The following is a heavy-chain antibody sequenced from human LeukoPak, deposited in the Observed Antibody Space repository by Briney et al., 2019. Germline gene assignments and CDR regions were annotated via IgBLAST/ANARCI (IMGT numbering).Heavy chain of an antibody. CDR2: ISGSGGST. CDR1: GFTFSSYA. J-gene: IGHJ4*02. D-gene: IGHD1-26*01. V-gene: IGHV3-23*01. CDR3: AKSRGESRGASNY. Sequence: PGGSRRLSWAASGFTFSSYAMSWVRQAPGKGLEWVSAISGSGGSTYYADSVKGRFTISRDNSKNTLYLQMNSLRAEDTAVYYCAKSRGESRGASNYWGQGTLVTVSS.